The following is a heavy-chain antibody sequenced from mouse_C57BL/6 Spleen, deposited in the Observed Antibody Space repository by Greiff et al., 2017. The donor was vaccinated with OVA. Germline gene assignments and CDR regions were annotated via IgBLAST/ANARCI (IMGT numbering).Heavy chain of an antibody. D-gene: IGHD1-1*01. CDR3: ARDYYGSSYDYYAMDY. CDR2: IDPNSGGT. V-gene: IGHV1-72*01. CDR1: GYTFTSYW. J-gene: IGHJ4*01. Sequence: VQLQQPGAELVKPGASVKLSCKASGYTFTSYWMHWVKQRPGRGLEWIGRIDPNSGGTKYNEKFKSKATLTVDKPSSTAYMQLSSLTSEDTAVYYSARDYYGSSYDYYAMDYWGQGTSVTVSS.